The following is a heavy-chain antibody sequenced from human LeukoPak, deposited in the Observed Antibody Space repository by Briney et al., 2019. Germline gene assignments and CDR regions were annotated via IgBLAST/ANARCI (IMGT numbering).Heavy chain of an antibody. CDR3: ARVGGATAVTMYFEY. CDR2: MTISGNTI. Sequence: GGSLRLSCVVSGITFSGYSMIWVRQAPGKGLEWLSFMTISGNTIFYAESVKDRFTISRDNAKKSLYLQMNSLRDEDTPVYYCARVGGATAVTMYFEYWGQGNLVTVTS. CDR1: GITFSGYS. V-gene: IGHV3-48*02. J-gene: IGHJ4*02. D-gene: IGHD4-17*01.